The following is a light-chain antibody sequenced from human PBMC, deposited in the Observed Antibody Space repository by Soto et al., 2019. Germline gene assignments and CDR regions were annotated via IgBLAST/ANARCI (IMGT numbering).Light chain of an antibody. Sequence: QSALTQPASVSGSPGQSSTISFTGTSSDVGGYNYVSWYQQHPGKAPKLMIYDVSNRPSGVSNRFSGSKSGNTASLTISGLQAEDEADYYCSSYRSSSTLYVFGTGTKLTVL. CDR3: SSYRSSSTLYV. J-gene: IGLJ1*01. CDR2: DVS. CDR1: SSDVGGYNY. V-gene: IGLV2-14*01.